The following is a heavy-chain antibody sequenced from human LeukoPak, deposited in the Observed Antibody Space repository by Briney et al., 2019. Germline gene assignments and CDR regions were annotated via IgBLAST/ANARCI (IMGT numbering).Heavy chain of an antibody. Sequence: SETLSLTCTVSGGSISSSSYYWGWIRQPPGKGLEWIGSIYYSGSTYYNPSLKSRVTISVDTSKNQFSLKLSSVTAADTAVYYCARHDAIVATTNKRSYYFDYWGQGTLVTVSS. V-gene: IGHV4-39*01. D-gene: IGHD5-12*01. CDR1: GGSISSSSYY. CDR3: ARHDAIVATTNKRSYYFDY. CDR2: IYYSGST. J-gene: IGHJ4*02.